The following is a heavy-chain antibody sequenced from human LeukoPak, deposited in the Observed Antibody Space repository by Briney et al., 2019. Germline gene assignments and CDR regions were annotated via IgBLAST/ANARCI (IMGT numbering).Heavy chain of an antibody. V-gene: IGHV4-30-2*01. D-gene: IGHD3-9*01. CDR1: GGSISSGGYS. Sequence: SQALSLTCAVSGGSISSGGYSWSWIRQPPGKGLEWIGYIYHSGSTYYNPSLKSRVTISVDRSKNQFSLKLSSVTAAATAVYYCARDGGDILTGDYFDYWGQGTLVTVSS. CDR3: ARDGGDILTGDYFDY. J-gene: IGHJ4*02. CDR2: IYHSGST.